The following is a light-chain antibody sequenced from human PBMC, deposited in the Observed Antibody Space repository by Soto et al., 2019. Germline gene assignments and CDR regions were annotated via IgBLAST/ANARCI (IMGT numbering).Light chain of an antibody. J-gene: IGLJ1*01. V-gene: IGLV2-14*01. CDR2: EVS. CDR3: SSYTSSSVYV. CDR1: SSDVGGYNY. Sequence: QSALTHPASVSGSPGQSITMSCTGTSSDVGGYNYVSWYQHHPGKAPKVMIYEVSNRPSGVSNLFSGSKSGNTASLSISGLQAEDEADYYCSSYTSSSVYVFGTGTKLTVL.